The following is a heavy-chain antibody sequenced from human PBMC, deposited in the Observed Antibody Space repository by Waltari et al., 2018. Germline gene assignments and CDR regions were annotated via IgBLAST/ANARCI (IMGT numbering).Heavy chain of an antibody. J-gene: IGHJ4*02. CDR3: ARSSSTEFDS. CDR1: GFTFRSYW. Sequence: ETPLVESGGGLVQPGGSLRLSCAASGFTFRSYWMTWVRQAPGKGLEWVANIRQDGSEKYYVDSVKGRFTISRDNAKNSLYLQMNSLKADDTAVYYCARSSSTEFDSWGQGTLVTVSS. CDR2: IRQDGSEK. V-gene: IGHV3-7*01. D-gene: IGHD2-2*01.